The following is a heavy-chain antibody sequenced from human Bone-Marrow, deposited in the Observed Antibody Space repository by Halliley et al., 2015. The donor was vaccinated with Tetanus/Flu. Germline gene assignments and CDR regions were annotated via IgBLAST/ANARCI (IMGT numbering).Heavy chain of an antibody. V-gene: IGHV4-31*02. CDR2: IYYGGST. CDR3: ARVPYYYDSSQGDY. J-gene: IGHJ4*02. D-gene: IGHD3-22*01. Sequence: WIGYIYYGGSTYYSPSLKSRVTISIETSKNQFCLRLSSVTAADTAVYYCARVPYYYDSSQGDYWGQGTLVTVSS.